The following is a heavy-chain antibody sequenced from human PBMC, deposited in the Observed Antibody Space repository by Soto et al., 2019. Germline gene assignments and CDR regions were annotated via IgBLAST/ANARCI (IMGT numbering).Heavy chain of an antibody. J-gene: IGHJ4*02. CDR2: ISGSGGST. CDR3: ARRGSGNYYDY. Sequence: EVQLLESGGGLVQPGGSLRLSCAASGFTFSSYAMRWVRQAPGKGLEWVSTISGSGGSTYYADSVKGRFTISGDNSKITRYREINSLRAEDTAVYYCARRGSGNYYDYWGQGTRVTVAS. CDR1: GFTFSSYA. V-gene: IGHV3-23*01. D-gene: IGHD1-26*01.